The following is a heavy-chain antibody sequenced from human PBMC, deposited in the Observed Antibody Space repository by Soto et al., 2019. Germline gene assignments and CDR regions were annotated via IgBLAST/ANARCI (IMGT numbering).Heavy chain of an antibody. CDR1: GGSISSYY. J-gene: IGHJ3*02. CDR2: IYYSGST. V-gene: IGHV4-59*08. Sequence: SETLSLTCTVSGGSISSYYWSWIRQPPGKGLEWIGYIYYSGSTNYNPSLKSRVTISVDTYKNQFSLKLSSVTAADTAVYYCARYGSSTSNDAFDIWGQGTMVTVSS. CDR3: ARYGSSTSNDAFDI. D-gene: IGHD2-2*01.